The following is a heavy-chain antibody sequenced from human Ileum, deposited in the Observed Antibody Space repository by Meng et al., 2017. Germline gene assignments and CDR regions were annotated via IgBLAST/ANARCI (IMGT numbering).Heavy chain of an antibody. CDR1: GFSLSTSGVR. V-gene: IGHV2-5*02. CDR2: IYWDNDK. D-gene: IGHD6-13*01. CDR3: AHRGEQHDY. Sequence: QITLKESGPALVKPTQTLTLTCTFSGFSLSTSGVRVGWIRQPPGKALEWLALIYWDNDKRYSPSMKSRLTITKDTSKNQVVLTMTNMDPVDTATYYCAHRGEQHDYWGQGTLVTVSS. J-gene: IGHJ4*02.